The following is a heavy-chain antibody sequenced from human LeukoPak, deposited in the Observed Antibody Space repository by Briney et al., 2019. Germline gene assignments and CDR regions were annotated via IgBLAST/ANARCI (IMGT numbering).Heavy chain of an antibody. CDR2: MNPNSGNT. Sequence: ASVKVSCKASGYTFTSYDINWVRQATGQGLEWMGWMNPNSGNTGYAQKFQGRVTMTRNTSISTAYMELSSLRSEDTAVCYCARSLRITMVRGVIITLGYWGQGTLVTVSS. CDR3: ARSLRITMVRGVIITLGY. V-gene: IGHV1-8*01. J-gene: IGHJ4*02. D-gene: IGHD3-10*01. CDR1: GYTFTSYD.